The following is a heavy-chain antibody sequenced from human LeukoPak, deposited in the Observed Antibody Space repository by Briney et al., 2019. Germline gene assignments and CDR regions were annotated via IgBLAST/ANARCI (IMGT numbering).Heavy chain of an antibody. CDR3: ASDVGAGTLEYYFDY. V-gene: IGHV3-66*01. CDR2: IYSGGST. J-gene: IGHJ4*02. CDR1: GFTVSSNY. D-gene: IGHD1-26*01. Sequence: GGSLRLSCAASGFTVSSNYMSWVRQAPGKGLEWVSVIYSGGSTYYADSVKGRFTISRDNSKNTLYLRMNSLRAEDTAVYYCASDVGAGTLEYYFDYWGQGTLVTVSS.